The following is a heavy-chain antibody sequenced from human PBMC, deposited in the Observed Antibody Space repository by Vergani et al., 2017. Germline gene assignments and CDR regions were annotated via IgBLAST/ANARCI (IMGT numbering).Heavy chain of an antibody. D-gene: IGHD5-18*01. CDR2: IYPGDSDT. V-gene: IGHV5-51*01. CDR1: GYSFTSYW. J-gene: IGHJ6*03. CDR3: ARGRSRGYSSGYYYMDV. Sequence: EVQLVQSGAEVKKPGESLKISCKASGYSFTSYWIGWVRQLPGKGLEWMGIIYPGDSDTRYSPSFQGQVTISADKSISTAYLQWSSLTASDTAMYYCARGRSRGYSSGYYYMDVWGKGTTVTVSS.